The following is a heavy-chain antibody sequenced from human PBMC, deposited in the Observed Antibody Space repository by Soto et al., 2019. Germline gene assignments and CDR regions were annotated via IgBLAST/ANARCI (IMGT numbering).Heavy chain of an antibody. Sequence: PGESLKISCKGSGYSFTSYWIGWVRQMPGKGLEWMGIIYPGDSDTRYSPSFQGQVTISADKSISTAYLQWSSLKASDTAMYYCARQLLELPGHYYYYYGRDVWGLGTTVTVSS. J-gene: IGHJ6*02. CDR3: ARQLLELPGHYYYYYGRDV. CDR2: IYPGDSDT. D-gene: IGHD1-7*01. V-gene: IGHV5-51*01. CDR1: GYSFTSYW.